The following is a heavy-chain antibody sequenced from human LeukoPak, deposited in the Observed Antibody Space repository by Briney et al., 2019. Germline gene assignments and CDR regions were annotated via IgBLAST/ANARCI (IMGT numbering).Heavy chain of an antibody. CDR2: IYTSGST. V-gene: IGHV4-4*07. D-gene: IGHD6-19*01. Sequence: SETLSLTCTVSGGSISSYYWSWIRQPAGEGLEWIACIYTSGSTNYNPSLKRRVTLSVDTSKNQFSLKLSSVAAADTAVYYCARVEKSSGWLYYFDYWGQGTLVTVSS. J-gene: IGHJ4*02. CDR1: GGSISSYY. CDR3: ARVEKSSGWLYYFDY.